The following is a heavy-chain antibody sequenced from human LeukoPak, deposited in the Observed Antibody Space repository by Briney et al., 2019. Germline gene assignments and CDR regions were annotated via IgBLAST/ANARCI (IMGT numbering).Heavy chain of an antibody. CDR3: ASHDPTSEFGEGSVAFDI. V-gene: IGHV4-34*01. D-gene: IGHD3-10*01. CDR1: GGSFSGYY. Sequence: PSETLSLTCAVYGGSFSGYYWSWIRQPPGKGLEWIGEINHSGSTNDNPSLKSRVTISVDTSKNQSSMKMSSVTAAATAVYYCASHDPTSEFGEGSVAFDIWGQGTMVTVSS. CDR2: INHSGST. J-gene: IGHJ3*02.